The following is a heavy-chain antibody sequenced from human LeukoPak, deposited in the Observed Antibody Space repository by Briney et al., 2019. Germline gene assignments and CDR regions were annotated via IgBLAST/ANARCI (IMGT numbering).Heavy chain of an antibody. V-gene: IGHV3-11*01. CDR3: ARSIGLTGGGVDV. CDR1: GFTFRDYN. J-gene: IGHJ6*02. CDR2: ITDSGSTI. D-gene: IGHD3-9*01. Sequence: GGSLRLSCAASGFTFRDYNMNWIRQAPGKGLEWVSYITDSGSTIHYADSVNGRFTISRDNAKNSLYLQMNSLRAEDSAVYYCARSIGLTGGGVDVWGRGTTVTVSS.